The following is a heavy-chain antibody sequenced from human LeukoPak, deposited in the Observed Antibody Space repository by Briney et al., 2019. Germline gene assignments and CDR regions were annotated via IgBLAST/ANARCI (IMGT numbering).Heavy chain of an antibody. Sequence: SETLSLTCAVYGGSFSGYYWSWIRQPPGKGLEWIGETNHSGSTNYNPSLKSRVTISVDTSKNQFSLKLTSVTAADTAVYYCAVTHYDILTGYHKYMDVWGKGTTVTISS. V-gene: IGHV4-34*01. CDR2: TNHSGST. CDR1: GGSFSGYY. D-gene: IGHD3-9*01. J-gene: IGHJ6*03. CDR3: AVTHYDILTGYHKYMDV.